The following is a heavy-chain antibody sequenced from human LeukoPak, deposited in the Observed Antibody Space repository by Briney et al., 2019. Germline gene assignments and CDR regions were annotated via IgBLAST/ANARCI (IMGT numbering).Heavy chain of an antibody. J-gene: IGHJ6*02. V-gene: IGHV1-18*01. D-gene: IGHD2-21*02. Sequence: GASVKVSCKASGYTFTSYGISWVRQAPGQGLEWMGWISAYNGNTNYAQKLQGRVTMTTDTSTSTAYMELRSLRSDDTAVYYCAREVFVVVTAIPYYYYYGMDVWGQGTTVTVSS. CDR3: AREVFVVVTAIPYYYYYGMDV. CDR1: GYTFTSYG. CDR2: ISAYNGNT.